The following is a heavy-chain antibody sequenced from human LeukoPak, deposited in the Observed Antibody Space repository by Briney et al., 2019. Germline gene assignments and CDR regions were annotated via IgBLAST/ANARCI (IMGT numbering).Heavy chain of an antibody. CDR2: IIPIFGTA. Sequence: ASVKVSCKASGGTFSSYAISWVRQAPGQGLEWMGGIIPIFGTANYAQKFQGRVTITADESTSTAYMELSSLRSEDTAVYYCARSSRYYDSSGQQAYYFDYWGQGTLVTVSS. V-gene: IGHV1-69*01. D-gene: IGHD3-22*01. J-gene: IGHJ4*02. CDR3: ARSSRYYDSSGQQAYYFDY. CDR1: GGTFSSYA.